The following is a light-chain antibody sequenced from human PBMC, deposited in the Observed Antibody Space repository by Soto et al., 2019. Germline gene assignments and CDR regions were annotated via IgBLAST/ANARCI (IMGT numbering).Light chain of an antibody. CDR2: ADN. CDR1: SSNIGAGYY. J-gene: IGLJ2*01. V-gene: IGLV1-40*01. CDR3: QSYDTSLSGVI. Sequence: QSVLTQTPSVSGAPGQKITMSCTGSSSNIGAGYYVHWYQQLPGAAPRLLIYADNNRPSGVPDRFSASNSGTSASLAITGLQGEDEAVYYCQSYDTSLSGVIFGAGTKVTVL.